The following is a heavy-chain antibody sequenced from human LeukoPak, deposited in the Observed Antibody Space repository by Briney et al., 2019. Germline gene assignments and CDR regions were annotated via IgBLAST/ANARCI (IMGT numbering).Heavy chain of an antibody. Sequence: GGSVRLSCAASGFSFSSYAMSWVRQAPGKGLEWVSAISGSGGSTYYADSVKGRFTISRDSSKNTLYLQMNSLRAEDTAVYYCAKDPRGAYFYGSGSHNDYWGQGTLVTVSS. J-gene: IGHJ4*02. CDR1: GFSFSSYA. V-gene: IGHV3-23*01. CDR3: AKDPRGAYFYGSGSHNDY. CDR2: ISGSGGST. D-gene: IGHD3-10*01.